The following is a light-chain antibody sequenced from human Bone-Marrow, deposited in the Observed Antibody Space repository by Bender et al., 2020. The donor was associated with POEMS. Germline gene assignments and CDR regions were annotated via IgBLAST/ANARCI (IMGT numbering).Light chain of an antibody. CDR2: EGT. Sequence: QSALTQPASVSGSPGRSITISCTETNSDIGNHILVSWYQQRPGKGPTLIIYEGTKRPSGVSNRFSGSKSGSTASLTISGLQADDEADYYCCSYGGADKFYVFGSGTKVTVL. CDR3: CSYGGADKFYV. J-gene: IGLJ1*01. CDR1: NSDIGNHIL. V-gene: IGLV2-23*01.